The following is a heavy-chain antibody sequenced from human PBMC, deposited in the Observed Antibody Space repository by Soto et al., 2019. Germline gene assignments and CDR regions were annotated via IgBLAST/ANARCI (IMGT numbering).Heavy chain of an antibody. V-gene: IGHV3-48*02. CDR2: ISSTSSAI. J-gene: IGHJ6*02. CDR3: ARGEGSHYFYGPDV. D-gene: IGHD2-15*01. Sequence: GGSLRLSCAASGFTFSSYNMNWVRQAPGKGLEWVSYISSTSSAIYYADSVKGRFTISRDNAKNSLYLQMNSLRDEDTAVYFCARGEGSHYFYGPDVWGQGTTVTVSS. CDR1: GFTFSSYN.